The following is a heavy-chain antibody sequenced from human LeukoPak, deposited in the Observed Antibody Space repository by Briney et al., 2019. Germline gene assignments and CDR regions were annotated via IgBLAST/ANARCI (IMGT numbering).Heavy chain of an antibody. V-gene: IGHV1-24*01. CDR1: GYTLTELS. CDR3: ARHIVVVVAATLMGTDIRFDP. Sequence: ASVKVSCKVSGYTLTELSMHWVRQAPGKGLEWMGGFDPEDGETIYAQKFQGRVTMTEDTSTDTAYMELSRLRSDDTAAYYCARHIVVVVAATLMGTDIRFDPWGQGTLVTVSS. D-gene: IGHD2-15*01. J-gene: IGHJ5*02. CDR2: FDPEDGET.